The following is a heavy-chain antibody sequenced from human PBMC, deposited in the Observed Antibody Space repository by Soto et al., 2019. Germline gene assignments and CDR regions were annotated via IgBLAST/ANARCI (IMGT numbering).Heavy chain of an antibody. V-gene: IGHV4-4*02. Sequence: QVQLQESGPGLVKPSGTLSLTCVVSGGSISSNNWWSWVRQAPGKGLEWIGEVFHSGSTNYNPSLNSRATISIDTSNNQVSLKLTSVTAADTAVYYCARVIDGPTPLPSGLDYWSQGTLGTVSS. J-gene: IGHJ4*02. CDR3: ARVIDGPTPLPSGLDY. CDR2: VFHSGST. CDR1: GGSISSNNW. D-gene: IGHD3-3*01.